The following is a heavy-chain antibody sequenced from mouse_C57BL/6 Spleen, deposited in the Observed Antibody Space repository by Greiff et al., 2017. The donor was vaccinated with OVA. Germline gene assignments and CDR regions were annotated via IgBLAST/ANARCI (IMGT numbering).Heavy chain of an antibody. Sequence: DVHLVESGGGLVKPGGSLKLSCAASGFTFSDYGMHWVRQAPEKGLEWVAYISSGSSTIYYADTVKGRFTISRDNAKNTLFLQMTSLRSEDTAMYYCARGLREFAYWGQGTLVTVSA. CDR1: GFTFSDYG. V-gene: IGHV5-17*01. CDR3: ARGLREFAY. J-gene: IGHJ3*01. D-gene: IGHD2-4*01. CDR2: ISSGSSTI.